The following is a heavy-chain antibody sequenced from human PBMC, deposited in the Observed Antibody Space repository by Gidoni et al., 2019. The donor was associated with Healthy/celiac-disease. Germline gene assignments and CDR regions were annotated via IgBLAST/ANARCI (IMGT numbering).Heavy chain of an antibody. D-gene: IGHD2-2*01. J-gene: IGHJ2*01. CDR2: MNPKSGNT. Sequence: LEWLGWMNPKSGNTGYAQKFQGRVTMTSNTSISTAYMELSSLRSEDTAVYYCARGRGSVIVVVPAADYDWYFDLWGRGTLVTVSS. CDR3: ARGRGSVIVVVPAADYDWYFDL. V-gene: IGHV1-8*01.